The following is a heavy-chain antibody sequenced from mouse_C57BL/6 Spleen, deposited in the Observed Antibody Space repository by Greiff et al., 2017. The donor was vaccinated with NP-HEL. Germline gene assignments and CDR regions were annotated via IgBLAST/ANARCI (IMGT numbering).Heavy chain of an antibody. Sequence: QVQLQQSGAELVKPGASVKISCKASGYAFSSYWMNWVKQRPGKGLEWIGQIYPGDGDTNYNGKFKGKATLTADKSSSTAYMQLSSLTSEDSAVYFCARYGYDVGDYFDYWGQGTTLTVSS. CDR2: IYPGDGDT. J-gene: IGHJ2*01. CDR1: GYAFSSYW. D-gene: IGHD2-2*01. CDR3: ARYGYDVGDYFDY. V-gene: IGHV1-80*01.